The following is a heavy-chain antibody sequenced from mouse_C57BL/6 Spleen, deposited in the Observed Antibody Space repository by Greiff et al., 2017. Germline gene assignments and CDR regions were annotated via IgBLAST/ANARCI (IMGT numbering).Heavy chain of an antibody. CDR3: ARDYYGSSYPAWFAY. V-gene: IGHV3-6*01. CDR2: ISYDGSN. J-gene: IGHJ3*01. D-gene: IGHD1-1*01. Sequence: EVQRVESGPGLVKPSQSLSLTCSVTGYSITSGYYWNWIRQFPGNKLEWMGYISYDGSNNYNPSLKNRISITSDTSKNQFFLKLNSVTTEDTATYYCARDYYGSSYPAWFAYWGQGTLVTVSA. CDR1: GYSITSGYY.